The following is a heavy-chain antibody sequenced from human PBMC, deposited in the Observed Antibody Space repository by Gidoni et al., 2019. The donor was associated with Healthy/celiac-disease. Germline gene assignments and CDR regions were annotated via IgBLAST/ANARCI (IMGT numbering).Heavy chain of an antibody. Sequence: EVQLVESGGGLVKPGGSLRLSCAASGFTFSSYSMNWVRQAPGKGLEWVSSISSSSSYIYYADSVKGRFTISRDNAKNSLYLQMNSLRAEDTAVYYCARDPDYGDYDYFDYWGQGTLVTVSS. D-gene: IGHD4-17*01. CDR1: GFTFSSYS. CDR3: ARDPDYGDYDYFDY. CDR2: ISSSSSYI. V-gene: IGHV3-21*01. J-gene: IGHJ4*02.